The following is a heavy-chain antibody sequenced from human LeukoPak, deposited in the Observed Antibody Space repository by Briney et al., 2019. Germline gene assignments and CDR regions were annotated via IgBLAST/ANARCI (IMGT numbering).Heavy chain of an antibody. CDR3: ARERWHCRVNCYSVYYYALDV. CDR2: INPGNGDT. Sequence: GAPVKVSCKGSGYTFTNYAVHWVRQAPGQRLEWLGWINPGNGDTKYSQNFQGRVTVTSDTSAATAYVELNSLTSEDTAVYYCARERWHCRVNCYSVYYYALDVWGQGTTVTVSS. D-gene: IGHD2-15*01. CDR1: GYTFTNYA. V-gene: IGHV1-3*01. J-gene: IGHJ6*02.